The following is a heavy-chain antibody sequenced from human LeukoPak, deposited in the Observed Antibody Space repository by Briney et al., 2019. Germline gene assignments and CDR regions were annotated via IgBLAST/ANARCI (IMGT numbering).Heavy chain of an antibody. CDR2: INPNSGGT. CDR1: GYTFTGYY. D-gene: IGHD5-12*01. Sequence: ASVKVSCKASGYTFTGYYMHWVRQAPGQGLEWMGWINPNSGGTNYAQKFQGRVTMTRDTSISTAYMELSRLRSDDTAVYYCARVGYSGYDRRYYYMDVWGKGTTVTVSS. CDR3: ARVGYSGYDRRYYYMDV. V-gene: IGHV1-2*02. J-gene: IGHJ6*03.